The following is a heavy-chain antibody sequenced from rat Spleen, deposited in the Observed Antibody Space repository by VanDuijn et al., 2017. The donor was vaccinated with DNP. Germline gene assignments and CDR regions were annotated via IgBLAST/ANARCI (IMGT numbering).Heavy chain of an antibody. J-gene: IGHJ2*01. CDR3: ARVDTIF. CDR1: GFSLTSYH. CDR2: IWDDGST. V-gene: IGHV2-32*01. D-gene: IGHD2-1*01. Sequence: QVQLKESGPGLVRPSETLSLTCTVSGFSLTSYHVSWVRQPPGKGLEWMGVIWDDGSTAYNSALKSRLSISRDTSKSKVFLKMSSLKTEDTATYYCARVDTIFWGQGVMVTVSS.